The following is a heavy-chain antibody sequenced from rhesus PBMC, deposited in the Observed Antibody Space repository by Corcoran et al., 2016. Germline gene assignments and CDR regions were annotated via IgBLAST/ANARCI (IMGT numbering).Heavy chain of an antibody. D-gene: IGHD6-31*01. Sequence: QLQLQESGPGLVKPSETLSLTCAVSGYSISSGYGWSWIRQPPGKGLEWIGYISYSGSTSYNPSPTSRVTNSRDTAKNQLSLKLSSVAAADTAVYYCASLYSSGWYTNPDYWGQGVLVTVSS. CDR3: ASLYSSGWYTNPDY. V-gene: IGHV4-122*02. J-gene: IGHJ4*01. CDR1: GYSISSGYG. CDR2: ISYSGST.